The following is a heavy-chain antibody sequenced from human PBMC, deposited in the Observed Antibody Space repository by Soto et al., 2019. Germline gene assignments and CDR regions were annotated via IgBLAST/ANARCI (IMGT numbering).Heavy chain of an antibody. CDR3: ARSITIFGAYNWFDP. CDR2: IYYSGST. V-gene: IGHV4-30-4*01. Sequence: KASETLSLTCTVSGGSISSGDYYWSWIRQPPGKGLEWIGYIYYSGSTYYNPSLKSRVTISVDTSKNQFSLKLSSVTAADTAVYYSARSITIFGAYNWFDPWGQGTLVTVSS. CDR1: GGSISSGDYY. D-gene: IGHD3-3*01. J-gene: IGHJ5*02.